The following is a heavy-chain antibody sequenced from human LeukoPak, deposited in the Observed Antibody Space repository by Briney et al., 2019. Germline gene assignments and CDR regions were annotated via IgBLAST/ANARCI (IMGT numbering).Heavy chain of an antibody. Sequence: PGGSLRLSCAASGFTFSSYGMHWVRQAPGKGLEWVAVIWYDGSNKYYADSVKGRFTISRDNSKNTLYLQMNSLRAEDTAVYYCARGGYYYDSSGYYIQFQTYYFDYWGQGTLVTVSS. CDR3: ARGGYYYDSSGYYIQFQTYYFDY. CDR2: IWYDGSNK. J-gene: IGHJ4*02. CDR1: GFTFSSYG. D-gene: IGHD3-22*01. V-gene: IGHV3-33*01.